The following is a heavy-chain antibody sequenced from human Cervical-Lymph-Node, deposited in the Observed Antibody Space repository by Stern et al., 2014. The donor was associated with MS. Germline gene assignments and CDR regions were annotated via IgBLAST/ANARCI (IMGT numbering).Heavy chain of an antibody. CDR2: FDPEDGET. V-gene: IGHV1-24*01. D-gene: IGHD5-12*01. CDR3: ATDSGNDFDN. J-gene: IGHJ4*02. Sequence: VQLVQSGADVKKPGASVKVSCKAFGDTLSESSIHWVRQAPGQGLEWLGGFDPEDGETIYSEKFQGRITMTEDTSTDTAYMELSSLRSEDTAVYYCATDSGNDFDNWGQGTLVTVSS. CDR1: GDTLSESS.